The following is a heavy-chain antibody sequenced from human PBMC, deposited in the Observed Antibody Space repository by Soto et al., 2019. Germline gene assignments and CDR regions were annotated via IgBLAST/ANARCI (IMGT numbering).Heavy chain of an antibody. J-gene: IGHJ4*02. D-gene: IGHD2-21*02. CDR2: IYYSGST. Sequence: SETLSLTCNVSGGSITNSGYYWGWIRQPPGKGLEWIGSIYYSGSTYYSPSLKSRVTISVDTSKDQFSLKLKSVTAADTALYFCARQRTSVVTQAYFDVWGPGSLVTVSS. V-gene: IGHV4-39*01. CDR1: GGSITNSGYY. CDR3: ARQRTSVVTQAYFDV.